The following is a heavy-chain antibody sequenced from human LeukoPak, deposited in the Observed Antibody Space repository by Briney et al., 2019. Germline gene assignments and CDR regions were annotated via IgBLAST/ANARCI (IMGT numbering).Heavy chain of an antibody. V-gene: IGHV3-9*02. CDR2: ISWNSGSI. CDR1: GFTSDDYA. Sequence: GGSLRLSCAASGFTSDDYAMHWVRQAPGKGLEWVSGISWNSGSIGYADSVKGRFTISRDNAKNSLYLQMNSLRAEDTALYYCAKDISGYYYGSGSPDYWGQGTLVTVSS. D-gene: IGHD3-10*01. J-gene: IGHJ4*02. CDR3: AKDISGYYYGSGSPDY.